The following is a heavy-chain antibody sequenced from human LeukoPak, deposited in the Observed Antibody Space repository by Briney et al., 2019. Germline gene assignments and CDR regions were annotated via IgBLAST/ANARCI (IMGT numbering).Heavy chain of an antibody. J-gene: IGHJ5*02. D-gene: IGHD2-2*01. CDR3: ANGEGYCSSASCYYWFDP. Sequence: EASVKVSCKASGGTFGSYAISWVRQAPGQGLEWMGGIIPIFGTTNYAQKFQGRVTITTDESTSTAYMELSSLRSDDTAVYYCANGEGYCSSASCYYWFDPWGQGTLVTVSS. V-gene: IGHV1-69*05. CDR2: IIPIFGTT. CDR1: GGTFGSYA.